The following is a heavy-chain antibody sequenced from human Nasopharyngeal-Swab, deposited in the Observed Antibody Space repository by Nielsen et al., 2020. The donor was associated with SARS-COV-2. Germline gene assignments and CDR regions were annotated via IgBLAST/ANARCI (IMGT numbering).Heavy chain of an antibody. J-gene: IGHJ4*02. V-gene: IGHV3-15*01. D-gene: IGHD2-21*02. CDR1: GFTFSDSA. CDR3: TRCGGGCYSGRDY. Sequence: GESLKISCAASGFTFSDSAIHWVRQALGTGLEWVGRIKSKTDGGTTDYAAPVKGRFTISRDDSKSTLYLQMNSLKTEDTAVYYCTRCGGGCYSGRDYWGQGTLVTVSS. CDR2: IKSKTDGGTT.